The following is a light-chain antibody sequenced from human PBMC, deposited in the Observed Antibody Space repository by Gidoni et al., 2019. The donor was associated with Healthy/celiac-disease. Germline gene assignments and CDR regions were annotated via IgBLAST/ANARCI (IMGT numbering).Light chain of an antibody. CDR2: GAS. CDR1: QTLSSHS. V-gene: IGKV3-20*01. CDR3: QQYGGSPLT. J-gene: IGKJ4*01. Sequence: EIVLTQSPGTLSLSPGERATLSCRASQTLSSHSVAWYQQKPGQAPRLVIDGASSRATGIPDRFSGSGSGTAFTLIITRLEPEDFALYYCQQYGGSPLTFGGGTKIE.